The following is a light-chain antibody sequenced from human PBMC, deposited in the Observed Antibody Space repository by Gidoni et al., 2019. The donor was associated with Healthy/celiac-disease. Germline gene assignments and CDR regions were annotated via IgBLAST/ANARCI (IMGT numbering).Light chain of an antibody. CDR2: GAS. Sequence: DIVLSQSPGTLSLSPGERATLSCRASQSVSSSYLAWDQQKPHQAPSLLSYGASSRATGIPDRGSGGGSGADFTLTSSRLEHEDFAVYYCQQYGSSPWTFGQGTKVEIK. CDR1: QSVSSSY. CDR3: QQYGSSPWT. V-gene: IGKV3-20*01. J-gene: IGKJ1*01.